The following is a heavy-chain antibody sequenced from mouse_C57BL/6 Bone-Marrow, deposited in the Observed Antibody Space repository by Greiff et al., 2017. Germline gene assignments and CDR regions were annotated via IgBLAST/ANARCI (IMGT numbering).Heavy chain of an antibody. J-gene: IGHJ4*01. CDR3: ARHRNYGYAMDY. CDR2: IYPGGGYT. V-gene: IGHV1-63*01. Sequence: QVQLQQSGAELVRPGTSVKMSCKASGYTFTNYWIGWAKQRPGHGLEWIGDIYPGGGYTNYNEKFKGKATLTADKSASTSSMQFSSLTSEDSSNYYWARHRNYGYAMDYWGQGTSVTVSS. D-gene: IGHD2-5*01. CDR1: GYTFTNYW.